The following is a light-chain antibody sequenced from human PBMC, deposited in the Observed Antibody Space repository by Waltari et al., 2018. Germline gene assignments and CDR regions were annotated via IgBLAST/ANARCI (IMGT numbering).Light chain of an antibody. J-gene: IGKJ4*01. CDR3: QQRNSWPLT. V-gene: IGKV3-11*01. CDR1: QGVRNY. Sequence: EIVLTQSPATLSLSPGERATLSCRASQGVRNYLAWYQQKPGQAPRLLIYDASNRATGIPARFSGSGSGTDYTLTISSLEPEDFAVYYCQQRNSWPLTIGGGTKVEIK. CDR2: DAS.